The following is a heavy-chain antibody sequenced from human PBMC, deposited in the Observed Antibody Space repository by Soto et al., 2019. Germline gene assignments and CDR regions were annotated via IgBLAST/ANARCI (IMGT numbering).Heavy chain of an antibody. Sequence: QVVLQESGPGVVKPSDTLSLTCNVSGASLSRYYWSWIRQPPGRGWEWIGRIYATGDTDYNPSLKSRISMSVDMSKKQFSLTLRSVTAADTAIYYCVRDGTKNLRDRFEPWGRGILVTVSS. V-gene: IGHV4-4*07. D-gene: IGHD1-26*01. CDR1: GASLSRYY. J-gene: IGHJ5*02. CDR2: IYATGDT. CDR3: VRDGTKNLRDRFEP.